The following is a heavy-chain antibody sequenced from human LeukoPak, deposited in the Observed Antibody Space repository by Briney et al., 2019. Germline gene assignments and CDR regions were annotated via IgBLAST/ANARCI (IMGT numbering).Heavy chain of an antibody. CDR2: ISGSGGST. V-gene: IGHV3-23*01. J-gene: IGHJ4*02. Sequence: PGGSLRLSCAASGFTFSSYAMSWVRQAPGKGLEWVSAISGSGGSTYYADSVKGRFTISRDNAKNTLYLQMDSLRADDTAVYYCVRGPTYFDSWGQGTLVTVSS. CDR1: GFTFSSYA. CDR3: VRGPTYFDS.